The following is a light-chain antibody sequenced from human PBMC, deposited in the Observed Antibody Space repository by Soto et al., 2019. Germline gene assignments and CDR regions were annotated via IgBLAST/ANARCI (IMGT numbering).Light chain of an antibody. V-gene: IGLV2-14*01. CDR3: SSYTSSRAYV. Sequence: QSALTEPACVSGSPGQSITISCTGTSSDVGGYNYVSWYQQQSGKAPKLMIHEVSNRPSGVSNRFSGSKSGNTASLTISGLQAEDEADCYCSSYTSSRAYVFGIGTKVTVL. CDR1: SSDVGGYNY. J-gene: IGLJ1*01. CDR2: EVS.